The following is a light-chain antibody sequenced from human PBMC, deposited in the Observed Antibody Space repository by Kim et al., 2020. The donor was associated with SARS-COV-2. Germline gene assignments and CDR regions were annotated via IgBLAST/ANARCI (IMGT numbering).Light chain of an antibody. CDR2: QDS. J-gene: IGLJ2*01. CDR3: QAWDSSTVV. V-gene: IGLV3-1*01. CDR1: KLGDKY. Sequence: LPPGQTASITCSGDKLGDKYACWYQQKPGQSPVLVISQDSKRPSGIPARFSGSNSGNTATLTISGTQAMDEADYYCQAWDSSTVVFGGGTQLTVL.